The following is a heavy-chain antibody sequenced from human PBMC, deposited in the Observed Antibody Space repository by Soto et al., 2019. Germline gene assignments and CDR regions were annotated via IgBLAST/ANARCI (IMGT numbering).Heavy chain of an antibody. D-gene: IGHD3-16*01. J-gene: IGHJ4*02. V-gene: IGHV3-15*01. CDR2: IKSKTDGGTT. CDR1: GFTFSNAW. Sequence: GGSLRLSCAASGFTFSNAWMSWVRQAPGKGLEWVGRIKSKTDGGTTDYAAPVKGRFTISRDDSKNTLYLQMNSLKTEDTAVYYCTTDPIMITFGGVTLGDYWGQGTLVTVSS. CDR3: TTDPIMITFGGVTLGDY.